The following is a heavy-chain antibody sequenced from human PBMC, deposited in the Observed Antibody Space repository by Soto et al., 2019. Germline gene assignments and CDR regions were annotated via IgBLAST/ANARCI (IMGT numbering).Heavy chain of an antibody. CDR2: INPSSGGT. D-gene: IGHD1-1*01. CDR1: GYTFSDYY. V-gene: IGHV1-2*02. Sequence: ASVKVSCKASGYTFSDYYVHGVREAPGRGLEWMGWINPSSGGTIYTQRFQGRVTMTRDTSINTVYMELSRLTSDDTAVYYCAREMGVIGATGSTWFDPWGQGALVTVSS. CDR3: AREMGVIGATGSTWFDP. J-gene: IGHJ5*02.